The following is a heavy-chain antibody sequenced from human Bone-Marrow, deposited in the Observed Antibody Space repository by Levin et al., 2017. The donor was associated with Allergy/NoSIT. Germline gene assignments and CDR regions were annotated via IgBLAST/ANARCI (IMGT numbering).Heavy chain of an antibody. CDR3: ARHKDYGGNGYYYYGMDV. V-gene: IGHV3-9*01. J-gene: IGHJ6*02. CDR1: GFTFTDYA. D-gene: IGHD4-23*01. Sequence: GGSLRLSCAASGFTFTDYAIHWIRQAPGRGLEWVSGVSWNSGTIGYADSVKGRFTISRDNAKNSLYLQMNSLRTEDTALYFCARHKDYGGNGYYYYGMDVWGQGTTVTVFS. CDR2: VSWNSGTI.